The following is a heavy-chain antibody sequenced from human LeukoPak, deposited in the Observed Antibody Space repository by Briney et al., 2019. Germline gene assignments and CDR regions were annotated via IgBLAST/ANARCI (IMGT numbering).Heavy chain of an antibody. CDR2: IYYSGTT. D-gene: IGHD6-13*01. CDR1: GYSISSGYY. J-gene: IGHJ6*03. Sequence: SETLSLTCTVSGYSISSGYYWSWFRQPPGKGLEWIGYIYYSGTTNYSPSLKSRVTISVDTSKNQFSLTLSSVTAADTAVYYCARVGAAAGTGNYYYMDVWGKGTTVTVSS. V-gene: IGHV4-61*01. CDR3: ARVGAAAGTGNYYYMDV.